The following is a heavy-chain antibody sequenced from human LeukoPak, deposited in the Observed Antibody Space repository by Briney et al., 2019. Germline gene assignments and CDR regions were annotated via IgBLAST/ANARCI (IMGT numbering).Heavy chain of an antibody. D-gene: IGHD3-22*01. CDR2: IYSGGST. J-gene: IGHJ4*02. CDR1: GFTVSSNY. V-gene: IGHV3-66*01. Sequence: GGSLRLSCAASGFTVSSNYMSWVRQAPGKGLEWVSVIYSGGSTYYADSVKGRFTISRDNSKNTLYLQMNSLRAEDTAVYYCARSLYYYDSSGYRPFDYWGQGTLVTVSS. CDR3: ARSLYYYDSSGYRPFDY.